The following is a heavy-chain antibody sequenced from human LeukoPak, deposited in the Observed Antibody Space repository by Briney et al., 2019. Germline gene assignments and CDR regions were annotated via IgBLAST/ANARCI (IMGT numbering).Heavy chain of an antibody. Sequence: GGSLRLSCSASGFTFSRYAMYWVRQAPGKGLDWVSLISGDGATTSYADSVKGRFTVSRDNSENSLHLQMESLRAEDTAFYYCAKARRTGTHYSDFDYWGQGTLVTVSS. J-gene: IGHJ4*02. CDR3: AKARRTGTHYSDFDY. V-gene: IGHV3-43*02. CDR1: GFTFSRYA. D-gene: IGHD3-10*01. CDR2: ISGDGATT.